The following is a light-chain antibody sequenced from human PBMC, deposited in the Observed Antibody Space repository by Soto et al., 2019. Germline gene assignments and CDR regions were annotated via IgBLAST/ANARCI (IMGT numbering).Light chain of an antibody. CDR1: QGIGSY. Sequence: AIRMTQSPSSLSASTGDRVTITCRASQGIGSYLAWFQQKPGRAPKLLMYAASTLQSGVPSRFSGSGSGTXXXXXXXXXQSEDLATYYCQQYYSFPXLXFXXGTKVDIX. CDR3: QQYYSFPXLX. J-gene: IGKJ4*01. V-gene: IGKV1-8*01. CDR2: AAS.